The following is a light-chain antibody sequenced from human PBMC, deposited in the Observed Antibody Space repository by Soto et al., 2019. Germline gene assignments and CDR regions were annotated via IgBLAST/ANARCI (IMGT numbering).Light chain of an antibody. CDR3: QQYGSSPWT. CDR2: GAS. J-gene: IGKJ1*01. CDR1: QSVSRSY. Sequence: EIVLTQSPGTLSLSPGERATLSCRASQSVSRSYLAWYQQKPGQAPRLLIYGASSRATGIPDRFSGSGSGTHFTLTISRLKPEDFAAYYCQQYGSSPWTFGQGTKVEIK. V-gene: IGKV3-20*01.